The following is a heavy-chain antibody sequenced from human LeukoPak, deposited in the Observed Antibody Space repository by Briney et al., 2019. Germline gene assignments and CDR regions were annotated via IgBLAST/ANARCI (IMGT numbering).Heavy chain of an antibody. V-gene: IGHV1-69*05. CDR2: IIPIFGTA. J-gene: IGHJ4*02. D-gene: IGHD6-6*01. Sequence: ASGKVSCKASGGTFSSYAISWVRQAPGQGLEWMGGIIPIFGTANYAQKFQGRVTITTDDSTSTAYMELSSLRSEDTAVYYCARAGAARATPEVWGQGTLVTVSS. CDR3: ARAGAARATPEV. CDR1: GGTFSSYA.